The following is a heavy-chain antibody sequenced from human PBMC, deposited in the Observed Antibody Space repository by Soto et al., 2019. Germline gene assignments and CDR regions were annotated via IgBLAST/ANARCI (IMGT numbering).Heavy chain of an antibody. CDR3: AKDPLRRDFWSDHNWFDP. CDR1: GFTFSSYA. V-gene: IGHV3-23*01. D-gene: IGHD3-3*01. J-gene: IGHJ5*02. CDR2: ISGSGGST. Sequence: GGSLRLSCAASGFTFSSYAMSWVRQAPGKGLEWVSAISGSGGSTYYADSVKGRFTISRDNSKNTLYLQMNSLRAEDTAVYYCAKDPLRRDFWSDHNWFDPWGQGTLVTVSS.